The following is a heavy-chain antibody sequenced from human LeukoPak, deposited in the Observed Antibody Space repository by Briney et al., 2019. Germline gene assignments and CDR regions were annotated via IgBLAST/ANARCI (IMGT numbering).Heavy chain of an antibody. CDR3: AKDYGSGIPPYYFDF. J-gene: IGHJ4*02. D-gene: IGHD3-10*01. V-gene: IGHV3-9*03. Sequence: GGSLRLSCAASGFTFDDYAMHWVRQAPGKGLEWVSGISWNSGSIGYADSVKGRFTISRDNAKNSLYLQMNSLRAEDMAFYYCAKDYGSGIPPYYFDFWGQGTLVTVSS. CDR1: GFTFDDYA. CDR2: ISWNSGSI.